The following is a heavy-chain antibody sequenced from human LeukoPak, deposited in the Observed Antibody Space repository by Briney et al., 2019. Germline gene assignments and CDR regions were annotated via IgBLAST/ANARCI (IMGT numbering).Heavy chain of an antibody. CDR2: ISAYNGNT. CDR1: GYTFTSYG. D-gene: IGHD2-15*01. CDR3: ARDRVLITPLNWFDP. Sequence: GASVKVSCKPSGYTFTSYGISWVRQAPGQGLEWMGWISAYNGNTNYAQKLQGRVTMTTDTSTSTAYMELRSLRSDDTAVYYCARDRVLITPLNWFDPWGQGTLVTVSS. J-gene: IGHJ5*02. V-gene: IGHV1-18*01.